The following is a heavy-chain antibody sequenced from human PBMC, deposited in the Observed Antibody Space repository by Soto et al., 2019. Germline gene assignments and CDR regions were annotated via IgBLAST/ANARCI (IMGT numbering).Heavy chain of an antibody. CDR3: AREGFGALHCLLDV. J-gene: IGHJ6*02. V-gene: IGHV4-59*12. CDR2: RHYSGNT. D-gene: IGHD3-10*01. CDR1: KDCITSYY. Sequence: SELLSHNRPVAKDCITSYYPNCLRQPPGKGLEGIGHRHYSGNTDYNPSLRSRVTLSVDTPKNQFSLTLSSVTAADTALYYCAREGFGALHCLLDVGGQGTTFTDFS.